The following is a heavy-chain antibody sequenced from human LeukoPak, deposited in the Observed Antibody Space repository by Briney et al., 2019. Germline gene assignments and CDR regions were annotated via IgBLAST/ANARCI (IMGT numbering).Heavy chain of an antibody. CDR2: IYTSGST. CDR3: ARDWGSGYAFDI. Sequence: SQTLSLTCTVSGGSISSGSYYWSWIRQPAGKGLEWIGRIYTSGSTNYNPSLKSRITISVDTSKNQFSLKLSSVTAADTAVYYCARDWGSGYAFDIWGQGTMVTVSS. D-gene: IGHD3-16*01. CDR1: GGSISSGSYY. V-gene: IGHV4-61*02. J-gene: IGHJ3*02.